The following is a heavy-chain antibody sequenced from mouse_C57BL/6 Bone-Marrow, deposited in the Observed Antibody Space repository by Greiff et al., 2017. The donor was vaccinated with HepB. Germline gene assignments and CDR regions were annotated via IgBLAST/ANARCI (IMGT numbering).Heavy chain of an antibody. Sequence: QVTLKVCGPGILHPSQTLSPTCSLSGFSLSTFGLGVGWIRQPSGKGLEWLAHIWWDDDKYYNPALKSQHTISKDTCKNQVFLKIANVDTANTTTYYCAGLFTAVVASCWYFDVGGTGTTFTVSS. CDR3: AGLFTAVVASCWYFDV. V-gene: IGHV8-8*01. CDR2: IWWDDDK. D-gene: IGHD1-1*01. J-gene: IGHJ1*03. CDR1: GFSLSTFGLG.